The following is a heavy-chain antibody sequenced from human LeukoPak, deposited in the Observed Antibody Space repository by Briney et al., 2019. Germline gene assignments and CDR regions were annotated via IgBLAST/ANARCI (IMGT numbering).Heavy chain of an antibody. CDR3: ARGSLIAAAVSRFDP. V-gene: IGHV3-21*01. CDR2: ISSSSSYI. CDR1: GFTFSSYS. J-gene: IGHJ5*02. D-gene: IGHD6-13*01. Sequence: TGGSLRLSCAASGFTFSSYSMNWVRQAPGKGLEWVSSISSSSSYIYYADSVKGRFTISRDNAKNSLYLQMNSLRAEDTAVYYCARGSLIAAAVSRFDPWGQGTLVTVSS.